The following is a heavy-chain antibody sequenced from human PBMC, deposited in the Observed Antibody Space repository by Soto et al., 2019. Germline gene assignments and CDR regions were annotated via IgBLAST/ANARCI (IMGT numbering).Heavy chain of an antibody. CDR2: IYYSGST. D-gene: IGHD3-3*01. CDR3: ARDPPSYYDFWSGYYSSPAP. CDR1: GGSISSSSYY. Sequence: SETLSLTCTVSGGSISSSSYYWCWIRQPPGKGLEWVGSIYYSGSTYYNPSLKSRVTISVDTSKNQFSLKLSSVTAADTAVYYCARDPPSYYDFWSGYYSSPAPWGQGTLVTVSS. J-gene: IGHJ5*02. V-gene: IGHV4-39*02.